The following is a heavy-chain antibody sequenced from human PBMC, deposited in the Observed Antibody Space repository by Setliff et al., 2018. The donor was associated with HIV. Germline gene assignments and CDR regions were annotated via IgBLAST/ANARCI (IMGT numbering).Heavy chain of an antibody. CDR3: ARDRGGHGSGPGDAFDI. Sequence: ASVKVSCKASGYTFTGYYMHWVRQAPGQGLEWMGWINPNSGGTNYAQKFQGRVTMTRDTSISTAYMELSRLRSDDTAVYYCARDRGGHGSGPGDAFDIWGQGTMVTVSS. D-gene: IGHD3-10*01. CDR1: GYTFTGYY. V-gene: IGHV1-2*02. CDR2: INPNSGGT. J-gene: IGHJ3*02.